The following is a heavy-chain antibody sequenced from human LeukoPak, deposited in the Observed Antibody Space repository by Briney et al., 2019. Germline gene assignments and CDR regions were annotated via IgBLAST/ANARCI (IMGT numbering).Heavy chain of an antibody. CDR3: ARDSSSWYGGAFDI. V-gene: IGHV4-61*02. Sequence: SETLSLTCTVSGGSISSGSYYWSWIRQPAGKGLEWIGRIYTSGSTNYNPSLKSRLTISVDTSKNQFSLKLSAVTAADTAVYYCARDSSSWYGGAFDIWGQGTMVTVSS. CDR1: GGSISSGSYY. J-gene: IGHJ3*02. CDR2: IYTSGST. D-gene: IGHD6-13*01.